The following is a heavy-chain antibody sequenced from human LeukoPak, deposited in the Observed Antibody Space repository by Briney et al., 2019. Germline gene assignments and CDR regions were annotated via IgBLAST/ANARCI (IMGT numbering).Heavy chain of an antibody. J-gene: IGHJ4*02. CDR2: IKQDGSEK. CDR1: GFTFSSYW. D-gene: IGHD5-12*01. CDR3: ARDGASGYDDVDFDY. Sequence: GGSLRLSCAASGFTFSSYWMSWVRQAPGKGLEWVANIKQDGSEKYYVDSVKGRFTISRDNAKNSLYLQMNSLRAEDTAVYYCARDGASGYDDVDFDYWGQGTLVTVSS. V-gene: IGHV3-7*01.